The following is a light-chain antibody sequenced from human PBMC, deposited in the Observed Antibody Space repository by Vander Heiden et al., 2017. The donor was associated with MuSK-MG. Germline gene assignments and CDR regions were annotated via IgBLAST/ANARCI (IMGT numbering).Light chain of an antibody. CDR1: SLRRFS. J-gene: IGLJ3*02. CDR2: RED. CDR3: HAQDSSGNHLL. V-gene: IGLV3-19*01. Sequence: SSELTQDPALSVALGQTVRITCQGDSLRRFSASWYQQKPGQAPVLLIYREDKRPSAIPDRFSGARSGNAASFTTTGAQAEEEADYYCHAQDSSGNHLLFGGGTKLTVL.